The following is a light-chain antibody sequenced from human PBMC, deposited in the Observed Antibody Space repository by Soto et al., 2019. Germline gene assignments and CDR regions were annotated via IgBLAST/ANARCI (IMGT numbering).Light chain of an antibody. J-gene: IGKJ1*01. CDR1: QSVLYSSNNKNY. CDR2: WAS. V-gene: IGKV4-1*01. Sequence: DIVMTQSPDSLAVSLGERATINCKSSQSVLYSSNNKNYLAWYQQKPGQPPKLLIYWASTRESGVPDRFSGSGSGTDFTLTISSLQAEDVAVHYCQQYYSSPWTFGQGTKVELK. CDR3: QQYYSSPWT.